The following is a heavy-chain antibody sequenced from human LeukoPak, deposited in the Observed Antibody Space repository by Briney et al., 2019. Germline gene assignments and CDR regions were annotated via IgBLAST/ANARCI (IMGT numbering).Heavy chain of an antibody. D-gene: IGHD1-1*01. Sequence: ASVKVSCKASGYTFTSYDINWVRQATGQGLEWMGWMNPNSGNTGYAQKFQGRVTMTRNTSISTAYMELSSLRSEDTAVYYCARGVVGLQLERTGPIDYWGQGTLVTVSS. CDR3: ARGVVGLQLERTGPIDY. V-gene: IGHV1-8*01. CDR1: GYTFTSYD. J-gene: IGHJ4*02. CDR2: MNPNSGNT.